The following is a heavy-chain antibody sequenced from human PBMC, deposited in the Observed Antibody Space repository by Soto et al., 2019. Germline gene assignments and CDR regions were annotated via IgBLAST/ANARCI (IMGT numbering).Heavy chain of an antibody. V-gene: IGHV1-69*02. CDR3: ARPAVNDLDADSSAFDI. D-gene: IGHD1-1*01. Sequence: QVQLVQSGAEVKEPGSSVKVSCKVSGGTFSSQTINWVRQVPGQGLEWMGSVIPIIGEGKYAQSFLGRVTITADRPTSTAYRELSSGTCEDTPVYYCARPAVNDLDADSSAFDIWGQGTMVTVSS. CDR1: GGTFSSQT. J-gene: IGHJ3*02. CDR2: VIPIIGEG.